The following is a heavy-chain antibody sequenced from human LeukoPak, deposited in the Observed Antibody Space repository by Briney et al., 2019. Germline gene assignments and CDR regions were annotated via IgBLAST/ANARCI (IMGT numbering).Heavy chain of an antibody. Sequence: SGPALVKPTQTLTLTCTFSGFSLSTSGMCVSWIRQPPGKALEWLARIDWDDDKYYSTSLKTRLTISKDNSKNQVVLTMTNMDPVDTATYYCARMNYYYYYMDVWGKGTTVTVSS. CDR1: GFSLSTSGMC. J-gene: IGHJ6*03. CDR3: ARMNYYYYYMDV. V-gene: IGHV2-70*11. CDR2: IDWDDDK.